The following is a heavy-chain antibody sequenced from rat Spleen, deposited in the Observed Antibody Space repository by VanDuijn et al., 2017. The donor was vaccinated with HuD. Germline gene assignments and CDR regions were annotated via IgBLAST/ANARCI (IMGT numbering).Heavy chain of an antibody. CDR2: ITNTGGSI. CDR3: ARRGIIRGTPFDY. Sequence: EVQLVESGGGLVQPGRSLKLSCAASGFTFSDYNLAWIRQAPGKGLEWVASITNTGGSIYYPDTVKGRFTVSRDNAKSTLYLQMDSLRSEDTATYYCARRGIIRGTPFDYWGQGVMVTVSS. CDR1: GFTFSDYN. J-gene: IGHJ2*01. V-gene: IGHV5-31*01. D-gene: IGHD4-3*01.